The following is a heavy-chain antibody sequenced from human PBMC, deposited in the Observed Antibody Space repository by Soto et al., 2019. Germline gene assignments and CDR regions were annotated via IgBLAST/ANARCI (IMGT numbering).Heavy chain of an antibody. D-gene: IGHD2-21*02. Sequence: QGQLVQSGAEEKKPGASVKVSCKASGYTFTSYAMHWVRQAPGQRLEWMGWINAGNGNTKYSQKVQGRVTITRYTTASTAYMELSILTSEDTAVYYCARSIVVVTALDYWGQGTLVTVSS. J-gene: IGHJ4*02. V-gene: IGHV1-3*05. CDR2: INAGNGNT. CDR3: ARSIVVVTALDY. CDR1: GYTFTSYA.